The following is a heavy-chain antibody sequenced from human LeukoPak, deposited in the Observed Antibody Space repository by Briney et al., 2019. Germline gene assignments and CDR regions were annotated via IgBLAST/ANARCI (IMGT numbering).Heavy chain of an antibody. CDR1: GGSISSYY. V-gene: IGHV4-59*01. Sequence: SETLSLTCTVSGGSISSYYWNWIRQPPGKGLEWVGYIYYSGSTNYNPSLKSRVTISVDTSKNQFSLKLSSVTAADTAVYYCAREGTDQYYYYYMDVWGKGTTVTVSS. CDR2: IYYSGST. J-gene: IGHJ6*03. D-gene: IGHD3-10*01. CDR3: AREGTDQYYYYYMDV.